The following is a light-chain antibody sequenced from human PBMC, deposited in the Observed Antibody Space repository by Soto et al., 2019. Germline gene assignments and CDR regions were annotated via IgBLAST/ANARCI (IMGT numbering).Light chain of an antibody. Sequence: QSALTQSRSVSGSPGQSVTISCTGTSSDVGGYNFVSWYQQYPGKAPKLIIYDVTKRPSGVPDRFSGSKSGNTASLTISGLQAEDEADYYCCAYAGSGTVVFGGGTQLTVL. CDR3: CAYAGSGTVV. J-gene: IGLJ3*02. V-gene: IGLV2-11*01. CDR1: SSDVGGYNF. CDR2: DVT.